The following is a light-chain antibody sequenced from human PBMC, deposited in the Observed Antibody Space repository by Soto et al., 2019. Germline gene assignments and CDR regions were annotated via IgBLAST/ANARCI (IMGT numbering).Light chain of an antibody. V-gene: IGLV3-25*03. Sequence: SYELTQPPSVSVSPGQTARITCSGDALPKQYAYWYQQKPGQAPVLVIYKDSERPSGIPERFSGSSSGTTVTLTISGVQAEDEADYYCQSADSSGTLPVVFGGGTKVTVL. CDR3: QSADSSGTLPVV. J-gene: IGLJ2*01. CDR2: KDS. CDR1: ALPKQY.